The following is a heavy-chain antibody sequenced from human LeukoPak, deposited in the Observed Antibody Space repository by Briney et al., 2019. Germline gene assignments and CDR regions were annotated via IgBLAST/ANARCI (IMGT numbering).Heavy chain of an antibody. D-gene: IGHD5-12*01. Sequence: SETLSLTCTVSGGSLNSNSNYWGWIRQPPGKGPEWIGSISYSGNIYYRSSLQSRVTISVDTSKNQFSLKLTSMTAEDTAVYYCARHSFEVATLTPFDTWGQGTLVTVSS. J-gene: IGHJ4*02. V-gene: IGHV4-39*01. CDR1: GGSLNSNSNY. CDR3: ARHSFEVATLTPFDT. CDR2: ISYSGNI.